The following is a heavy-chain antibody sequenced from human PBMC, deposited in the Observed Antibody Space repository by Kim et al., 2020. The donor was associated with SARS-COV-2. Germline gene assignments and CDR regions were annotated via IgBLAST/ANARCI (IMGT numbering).Heavy chain of an antibody. CDR1: GFTFSSYA. CDR2: ISYDGSNK. CDR3: ARDYPPAR. V-gene: IGHV3-30*04. Sequence: GGSLRLSCAASGFTFSSYAMHWVRQAPGKGLEWVAVISYDGSNKYYADSVKGRFTISRDNSKNTLYLQMNSLRAEDTAVYYCARDYPPARWGQGTMVTVS. J-gene: IGHJ3*01.